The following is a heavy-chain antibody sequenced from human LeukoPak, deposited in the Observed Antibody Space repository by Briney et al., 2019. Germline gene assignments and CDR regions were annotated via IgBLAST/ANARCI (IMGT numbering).Heavy chain of an antibody. CDR3: VKEGDYGYYFDY. J-gene: IGHJ4*02. Sequence: GGSLRLSCAASGFTFSNYGMHWVRQAPGKGLEWVAVISYDGSNKYYADSVKGRFTISRDDSKNTLYLRMSSLRAEDTAVYYCVKEGDYGYYFDYWGQGTLVTVSS. CDR2: ISYDGSNK. V-gene: IGHV3-30*18. D-gene: IGHD3-16*01. CDR1: GFTFSNYG.